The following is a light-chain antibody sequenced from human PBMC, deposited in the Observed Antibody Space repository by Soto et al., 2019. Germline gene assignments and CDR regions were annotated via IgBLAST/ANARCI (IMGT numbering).Light chain of an antibody. Sequence: AFQSTQSPSSLSASVGDRVTITCRASQGISSALAWYQQKPGKSPNLLIYDVSSLESGVPSRFSGSGSGTDFTLTISSLQPEDFATYYCQQFNPSPALTFGGGTKVDIK. CDR2: DVS. CDR3: QQFNPSPALT. V-gene: IGKV1-13*02. CDR1: QGISSA. J-gene: IGKJ4*01.